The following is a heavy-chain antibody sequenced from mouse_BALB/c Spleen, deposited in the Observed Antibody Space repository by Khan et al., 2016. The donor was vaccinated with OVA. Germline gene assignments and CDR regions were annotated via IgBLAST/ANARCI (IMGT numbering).Heavy chain of an antibody. CDR1: GFSFTVSY. V-gene: IGHV14-3*02. CDR3: SRTRVDEDFDY. J-gene: IGHJ3*01. CDR2: IDPTNGNT. Sequence: VQLKESGPELVKPGASVKLSCTASGFSFTVSYMHWVKQSPEQGPEWIGRIDPTNGNTNYDPKFQGKATLTVDTSSNTAYLELRSLTSEDTAVDFCSRTRVDEDFDYWGQGTMVTVSA. D-gene: IGHD1-1*01.